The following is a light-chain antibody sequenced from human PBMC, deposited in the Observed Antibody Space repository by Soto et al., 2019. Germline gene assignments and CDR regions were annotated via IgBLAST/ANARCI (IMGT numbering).Light chain of an antibody. CDR3: QTWATASYV. Sequence: QPVLTQSPSASASLGASVNLTCALSTRHSTYAIAWHQQHPGKGPRFLMKVNFNGSHRKGDGIPDRFSGSSSGAERYLTISSLQSEDEADYYCQTWATASYVFGTGTKLTVL. CDR2: VNFNGSH. J-gene: IGLJ1*01. V-gene: IGLV4-69*01. CDR1: TRHSTYA.